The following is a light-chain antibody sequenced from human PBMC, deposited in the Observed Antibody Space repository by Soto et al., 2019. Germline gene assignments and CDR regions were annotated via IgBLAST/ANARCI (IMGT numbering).Light chain of an antibody. CDR3: QQYNNWPRT. Sequence: EIVMTQSPVTLSVSPGERATLSCRASQSVSSNLAWYQQKPGQAPRLLIYGASTRATGIPARFSGSGSGTDFTLTISSLQSVDFAGYYCQQYNNWPRTFGQGTKVDIK. V-gene: IGKV3-15*01. CDR2: GAS. CDR1: QSVSSN. J-gene: IGKJ1*01.